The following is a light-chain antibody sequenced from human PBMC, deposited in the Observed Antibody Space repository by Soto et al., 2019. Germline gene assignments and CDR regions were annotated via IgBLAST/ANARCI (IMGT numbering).Light chain of an antibody. Sequence: EIVLTQSPGTLSLSPGERATLSCRASQSVSSSYLAWYQQKPGQAPRLLIYGVSNRATGIPDRFSGSGSGTDSTLTISRLEPEDFAVYYCQQRSNWPPITFGQGTRLEIK. J-gene: IGKJ5*01. CDR2: GVS. V-gene: IGKV3D-20*02. CDR1: QSVSSSY. CDR3: QQRSNWPPIT.